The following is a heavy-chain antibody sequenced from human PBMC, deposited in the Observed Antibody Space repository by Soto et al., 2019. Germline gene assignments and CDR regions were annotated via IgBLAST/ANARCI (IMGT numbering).Heavy chain of an antibody. CDR1: GFTFSDYY. J-gene: IGHJ6*03. D-gene: IGHD1-26*01. Sequence: GGSLRLSCAASGFTFSDYYMSWIRQAPGKGLEWVSYISSSGSTIYYADSVKGRFTISRDNAKNSLYLQMNSLRAEDTAVYYCARRWDSYYYYYMDVWGKGTTVTVSS. CDR3: ARRWDSYYYYYMDV. V-gene: IGHV3-11*01. CDR2: ISSSGSTI.